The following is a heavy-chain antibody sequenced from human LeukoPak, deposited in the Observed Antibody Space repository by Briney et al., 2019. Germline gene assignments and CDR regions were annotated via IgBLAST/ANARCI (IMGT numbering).Heavy chain of an antibody. CDR3: ARGNWDWNPFDP. Sequence: PSETLSLTRTVSGGSISSYYWSWIRQPAGKGLEWIGRIYVSGSTNYNPSLKSRVTMSIDTSKNQFSLKLSSVTAADTAVYYCARGNWDWNPFDPWGQGILVTVSS. D-gene: IGHD1-1*01. J-gene: IGHJ5*02. CDR2: IYVSGST. CDR1: GGSISSYY. V-gene: IGHV4-4*07.